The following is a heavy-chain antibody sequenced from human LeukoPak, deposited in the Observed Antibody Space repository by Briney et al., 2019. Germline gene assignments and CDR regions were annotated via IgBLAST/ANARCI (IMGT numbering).Heavy chain of an antibody. D-gene: IGHD6-13*01. Sequence: ASVKVSCKASGYTFTGYYIHWVRQAPGQGLEWMGWINPNSGGTNFAQKFQGRVTMTRDTSISTAYMELSRLRSDDTAVYYCARGKSSSWYEFDYWGQGTLVTVSS. CDR3: ARGKSSSWYEFDY. CDR1: GYTFTGYY. CDR2: INPNSGGT. V-gene: IGHV1-2*02. J-gene: IGHJ4*02.